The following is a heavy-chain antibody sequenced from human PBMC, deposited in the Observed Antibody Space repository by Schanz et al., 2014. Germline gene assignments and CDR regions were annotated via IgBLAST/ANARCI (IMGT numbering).Heavy chain of an antibody. CDR2: ISYDGTNE. CDR3: ARDLLVSHYDFWSGNDY. Sequence: QVFLAESGGGVVQPGRSLRLSCAASGFTFSQYGMHWVRQAPGKGLEWVAVISYDGTNEYYAESVKGRFTISRDNAKNTLYLQMNSLRADDTAVYYCARDLLVSHYDFWSGNDYWGQGTLXTVSS. D-gene: IGHD3-3*01. V-gene: IGHV3-30*03. CDR1: GFTFSQYG. J-gene: IGHJ4*02.